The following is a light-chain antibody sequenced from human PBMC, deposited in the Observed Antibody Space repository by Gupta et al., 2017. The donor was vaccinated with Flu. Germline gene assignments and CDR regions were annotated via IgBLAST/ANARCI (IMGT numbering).Light chain of an antibody. CDR2: EVS. CDR3: SSYTSSSTPLV. CDR1: SSGVGGDNY. Sequence: ITISCTGTSSGVGGDNYVSWYQQHPGKAPKLMIYEVSNRHSGVTNRFSGSKSGNTASLTISGLQAEDEADYYCSSYTSSSTPLVFGSGTKVTVL. V-gene: IGLV2-14*01. J-gene: IGLJ1*01.